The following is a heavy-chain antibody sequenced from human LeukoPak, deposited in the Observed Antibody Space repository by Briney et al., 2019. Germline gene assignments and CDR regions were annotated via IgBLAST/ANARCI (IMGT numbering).Heavy chain of an antibody. D-gene: IGHD4-23*01. V-gene: IGHV4-34*01. J-gene: IGHJ6*02. CDR1: GGSFSGYY. Sequence: PSEALSLTCAVYGGSFSGYYWSWIRQPPGKGLEWIGEINHSGSTNYNPSLKSRVTISVDTSKNQFSLKLSSVTAADTAVYYCAREHGGSLYYYYYGMDVWGQGTTVTVSS. CDR2: INHSGST. CDR3: AREHGGSLYYYYYGMDV.